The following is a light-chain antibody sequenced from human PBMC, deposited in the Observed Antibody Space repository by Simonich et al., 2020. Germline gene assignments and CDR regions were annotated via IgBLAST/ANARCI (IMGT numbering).Light chain of an antibody. J-gene: IGLJ2*01. CDR2: AGS. CDR3: CSYAGSSTYVV. V-gene: IGLV2-23*01. Sequence: QSALTQPASVSGSPGQSITISCTGTSSDVGSYNLVSWYQQHPGKAPKRMISAGSKRPSGGSKRFSVSKSGNTASLTISGLQAEDEADYYCCSYAGSSTYVVFGGGTKLTVL. CDR1: SSDVGSYNL.